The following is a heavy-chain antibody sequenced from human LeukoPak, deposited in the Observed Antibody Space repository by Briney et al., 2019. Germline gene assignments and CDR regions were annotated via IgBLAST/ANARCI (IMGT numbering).Heavy chain of an antibody. J-gene: IGHJ4*02. V-gene: IGHV3-23*01. D-gene: IGHD3-10*01. CDR3: AKDRNYGSGSPLDY. Sequence: GGSLRLSCAASGFTFSSYAMSWVRQAPGKGLEWVSAISGSGGSTYYADSVKGRFTISRDSSKNTLYLQMNSLRAEDTAVYCCAKDRNYGSGSPLDYWGQGTLVTVSS. CDR1: GFTFSSYA. CDR2: ISGSGGST.